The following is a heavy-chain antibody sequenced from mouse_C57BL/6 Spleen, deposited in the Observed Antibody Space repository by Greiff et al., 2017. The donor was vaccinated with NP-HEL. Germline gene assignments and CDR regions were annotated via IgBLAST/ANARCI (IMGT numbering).Heavy chain of an antibody. CDR2: IDPSDSET. Sequence: VQLQQPGAELVRPGSSVKLSCKASGYTFTSYWMHWVKQRPIQGLEWIGNIDPSDSETHYNQKFTAKATLTVDKSSSTAYMQLSSLTSEDSAVYYCARLGYGYGDYYGMDYWGQGTSVTVSS. D-gene: IGHD2-2*01. CDR1: GYTFTSYW. V-gene: IGHV1-52*01. J-gene: IGHJ4*01. CDR3: ARLGYGYGDYYGMDY.